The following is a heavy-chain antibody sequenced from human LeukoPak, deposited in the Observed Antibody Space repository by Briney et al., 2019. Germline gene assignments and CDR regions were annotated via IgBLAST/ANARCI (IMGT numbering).Heavy chain of an antibody. D-gene: IGHD3-16*01. CDR2: IYYSGST. V-gene: IGHV4-39*01. J-gene: IGHJ4*02. CDR1: GGSISSGSYY. Sequence: SETLSLTCTVSGGSISSGSYYWGWIRQPPGKGLEWIGSIYYSGSTYYNPSLKSRVTISVDTSKNQFSLKLSSVTAADTAIYYCARASWVSSTDAVRWGQGTLVTVSS. CDR3: ARASWVSSTDAVR.